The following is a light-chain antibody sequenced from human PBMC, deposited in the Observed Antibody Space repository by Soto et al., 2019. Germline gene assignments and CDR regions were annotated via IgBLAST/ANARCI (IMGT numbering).Light chain of an antibody. Sequence: QSALTQPASVSGSPGQSITISCTGTSSDVGGYNFVSWYQQHPGKAPKLMIYDVSNRPSGVSNRFSGSKSGSTASLTISGLQAEDEAYYYCSSYTGSSTVVFGGGTKVTV. V-gene: IGLV2-14*01. CDR1: SSDVGGYNF. CDR2: DVS. J-gene: IGLJ2*01. CDR3: SSYTGSSTVV.